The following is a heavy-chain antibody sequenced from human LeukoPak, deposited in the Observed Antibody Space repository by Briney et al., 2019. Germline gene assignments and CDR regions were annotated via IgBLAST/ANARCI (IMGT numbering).Heavy chain of an antibody. CDR3: ARLQSSSWYYYYYGMDV. CDR1: GYTFTSYG. V-gene: IGHV1-18*01. J-gene: IGHJ6*02. CDR2: ISAYNGNT. Sequence: ASVKVSCKASGYTFTSYGISWVRQAPGQGPEWMGWISAYNGNTNYAQKLQGRVTMTTDTSTSTAYMELRSLRSDDTAVYYCARLQSSSWYYYYYGMDVWGQGTTVTVSS. D-gene: IGHD6-13*01.